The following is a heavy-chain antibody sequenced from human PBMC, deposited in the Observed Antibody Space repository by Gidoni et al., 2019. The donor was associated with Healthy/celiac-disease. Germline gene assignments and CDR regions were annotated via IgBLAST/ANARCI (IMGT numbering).Heavy chain of an antibody. CDR1: GFTFSSYA. CDR3: ASSTDTIFGAFGC. J-gene: IGHJ4*02. V-gene: IGHV3-64*01. Sequence: AASGFTFSSYAMHWVRQAPGKGLEYVSAISSNGGSTYYANSVKGRFTISRDNSKNTLYLQMGSLRAEDMAVYYCASSTDTIFGAFGCWGQGTLVTVSS. CDR2: ISSNGGST. D-gene: IGHD3-3*01.